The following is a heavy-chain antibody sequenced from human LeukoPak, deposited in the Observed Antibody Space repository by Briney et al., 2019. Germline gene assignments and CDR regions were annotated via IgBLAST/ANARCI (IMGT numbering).Heavy chain of an antibody. CDR2: FDPEDGET. CDR3: ATEQHYGDYES. D-gene: IGHD4-17*01. Sequence: ASVKVSCKASGYTFTSYGISWVRQAPGKGLEWMGGFDPEDGETIYAQKFQGRVTMTEDTSTDTAYMELSSLRSEDTAVYYCATEQHYGDYESWGQGTLVTVSS. J-gene: IGHJ4*02. V-gene: IGHV1-24*01. CDR1: GYTFTSYG.